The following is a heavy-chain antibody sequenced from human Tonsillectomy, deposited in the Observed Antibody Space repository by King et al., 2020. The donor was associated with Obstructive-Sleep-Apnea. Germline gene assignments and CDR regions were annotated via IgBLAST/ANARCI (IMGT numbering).Heavy chain of an antibody. D-gene: IGHD6-13*01. J-gene: IGHJ5*02. CDR1: GYSISSGYY. CDR3: ARGSGIAAVGGWFDP. CDR2: IYHSGRT. Sequence: QVQLQESGPGLVKPSETLSLTCSVSGYSISSGYYWGWIRQPPGKGLEWIGSIYHSGRTYYNPSLKSRVTISVDTPKNQLSLNLIPVTAADTAVYYCARGSGIAAVGGWFDPWGQGTLVTVSS. V-gene: IGHV4-38-2*02.